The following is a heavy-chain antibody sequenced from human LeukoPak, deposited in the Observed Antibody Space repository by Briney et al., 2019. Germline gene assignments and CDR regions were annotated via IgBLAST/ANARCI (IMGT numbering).Heavy chain of an antibody. V-gene: IGHV4-34*01. D-gene: IGHD3-9*01. CDR2: INHSGST. CDR3: ARVGHHRRYLKYFQH. J-gene: IGHJ1*01. Sequence: SSETLSLTCAVYGGSFSGYYWSWIRQPPGKGLEWIGEINHSGSTNYNPSLKSRVTISVDTSKNQFSLKLSSVTAADTAVYYCARVGHHRRYLKYFQHWGQGTLVTVSS. CDR1: GGSFSGYY.